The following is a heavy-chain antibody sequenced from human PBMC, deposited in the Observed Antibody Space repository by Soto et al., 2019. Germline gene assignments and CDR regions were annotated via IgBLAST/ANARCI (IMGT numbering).Heavy chain of an antibody. CDR2: ISSFAGDT. CDR1: GFTFSDYT. J-gene: IGHJ4*02. V-gene: IGHV3-64*07. Sequence: EVQVVESGGGLVQPGGSLRLSCAASGFTFSDYTMTWVRQAPGKGLEYVSAISSFAGDTYYADSVKGRFTISRDNSKNTVYLQVSSLRGEDTAVYFCARQLGSCGGGNCRSDYWGQGTLVTVSA. CDR3: ARQLGSCGGGNCRSDY. D-gene: IGHD2-15*01.